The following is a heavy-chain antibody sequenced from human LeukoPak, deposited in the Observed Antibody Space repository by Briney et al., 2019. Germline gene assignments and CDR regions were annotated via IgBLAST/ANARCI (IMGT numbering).Heavy chain of an antibody. CDR3: TRGPTLIGVAGTLPLDY. CDR2: ISSGSTYK. V-gene: IGHV3-21*01. CDR1: GFTFSDYS. Sequence: GGSLRLSCAASGFTFSDYSMNWVRQAPGKGLEWVSSISSGSTYKYYADSLKGRLTISRDNAKNSLYLQVNSLRAEDSAVYYCTRGPTLIGVAGTLPLDYWGQGTLVIVSS. D-gene: IGHD6-19*01. J-gene: IGHJ4*02.